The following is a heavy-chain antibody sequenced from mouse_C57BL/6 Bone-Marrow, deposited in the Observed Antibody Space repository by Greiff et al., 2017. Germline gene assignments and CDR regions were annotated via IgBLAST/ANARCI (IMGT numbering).Heavy chain of an antibody. D-gene: IGHD2-5*01. Sequence: QVQLQQSGPELVKPGASVKISCKASGYAFSSSWMNWVKQRPGKGLEWIGRLYPGDGDTNYNGKFKGKATLTADKSSSTAYMQLSSLTSEDSAVYFCARSAYYSNYHYAMDYWGQGTSVTVSS. CDR3: ARSAYYSNYHYAMDY. CDR1: GYAFSSSW. CDR2: LYPGDGDT. V-gene: IGHV1-82*01. J-gene: IGHJ4*01.